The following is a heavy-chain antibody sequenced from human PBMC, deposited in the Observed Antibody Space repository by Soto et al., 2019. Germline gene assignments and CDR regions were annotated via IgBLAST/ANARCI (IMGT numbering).Heavy chain of an antibody. J-gene: IGHJ4*02. CDR2: INHSGST. V-gene: IGHV4-34*01. CDR1: GGSFSGYY. Sequence: SETLSLTCAVYGGSFSGYYWSWIRQPPGKGLEWIGEINHSGSTNYNPPLKSRVTISVDTSKNQFSLKLSSVTAADTAVYYCARTVNYYDSSGYRTRSCYFDYWGQGTLVTVSS. D-gene: IGHD3-22*01. CDR3: ARTVNYYDSSGYRTRSCYFDY.